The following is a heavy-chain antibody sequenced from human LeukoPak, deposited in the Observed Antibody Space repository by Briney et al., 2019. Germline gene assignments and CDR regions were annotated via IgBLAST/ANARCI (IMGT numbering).Heavy chain of an antibody. V-gene: IGHV4-61*05. D-gene: IGHD3-10*01. CDR2: IYYSGST. CDR1: GGSISSSSYY. J-gene: IGHJ3*02. CDR3: ARHGFGELTRDDAFDI. Sequence: SETLSLTCTVSGGSISSSSYYWSWIRQPPGKGLEWFGYIYYSGSTNYNPSLKSRVTISVDTSKNQFSLKLSSVTAADTAVYYCARHGFGELTRDDAFDIWGQGTMVTVSS.